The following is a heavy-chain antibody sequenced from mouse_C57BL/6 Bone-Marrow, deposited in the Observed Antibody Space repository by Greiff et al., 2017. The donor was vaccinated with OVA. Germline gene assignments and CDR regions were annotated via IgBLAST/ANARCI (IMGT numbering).Heavy chain of an antibody. V-gene: IGHV3-6*01. CDR2: ISYDGSN. J-gene: IGHJ4*01. CDR3: ARDGYPDYYAMDY. CDR1: GYSITSGYY. Sequence: EVKLQESGPGLVKPSQSLSLTCSVTGYSITSGYYWNWIRQFPGNKLEWMGYISYDGSNNYNPSLKNRISITRDTSKNQFFLKLNSVTTEDTATYYCARDGYPDYYAMDYWGQGTSVTVSS. D-gene: IGHD2-2*01.